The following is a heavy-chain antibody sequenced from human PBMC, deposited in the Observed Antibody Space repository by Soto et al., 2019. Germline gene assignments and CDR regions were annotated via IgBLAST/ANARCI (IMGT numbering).Heavy chain of an antibody. J-gene: IGHJ6*02. V-gene: IGHV4-34*01. CDR2: INDNGGT. CDR3: ARGRYSYETIYYKFYYSALDV. CDR1: GGSIRGYY. D-gene: IGHD3-10*01. Sequence: AETLSLTCGVYGGSIRGYYWSWIRQSPGKGLEWIGDINDNGGTNYNPSLKSRVTTSLDTSKKQVSLMVSSVTAADTAVYYCARGRYSYETIYYKFYYSALDVWGQGTTVTVSS.